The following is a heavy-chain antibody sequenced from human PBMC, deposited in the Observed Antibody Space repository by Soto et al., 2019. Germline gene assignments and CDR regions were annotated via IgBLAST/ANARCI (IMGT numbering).Heavy chain of an antibody. CDR2: ISTYNGDT. Sequence: QVQLVQSGPEVKKPGASVKVSCEASGYTFTTSGISWVRQAPGQGLEWMGWISTYNGDTNSAQKFQGRVTMTADTSTATAYLELMSLKSDDTAVYYCARQGSWPYYYYGLDVWGQGTTVTVSS. D-gene: IGHD1-26*01. CDR1: GYTFTTSG. V-gene: IGHV1-18*01. CDR3: ARQGSWPYYYYGLDV. J-gene: IGHJ6*02.